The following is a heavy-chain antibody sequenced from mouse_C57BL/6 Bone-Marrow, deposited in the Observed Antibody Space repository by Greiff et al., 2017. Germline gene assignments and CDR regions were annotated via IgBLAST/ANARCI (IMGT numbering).Heavy chain of an antibody. CDR2: ISYDGSN. CDR3: ASRSNYYYAMDY. CDR1: GYSITSGYY. J-gene: IGHJ4*01. Sequence: EVKLMESGPGLVKPSQSLSLTCSVTGYSITSGYYWNWIRQFPGNKLEWMGYISYDGSNNYNPSLKNRISITRDTSKNQFFLKLNSVTTEDTATYYCASRSNYYYAMDYWGQGTSVTVSS. D-gene: IGHD2-5*01. V-gene: IGHV3-6*01.